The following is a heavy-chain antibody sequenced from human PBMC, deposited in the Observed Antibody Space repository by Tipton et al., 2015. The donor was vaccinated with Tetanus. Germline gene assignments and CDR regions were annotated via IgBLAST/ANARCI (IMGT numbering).Heavy chain of an antibody. CDR1: GFTFSSYW. Sequence: SGFTFSSYWMTWVRQAPGKGLEWVASIKQDGSEKYYADSVKGRFTISRDNSQNTLYLQMNSLRAEDTAVYYCASRGAYVGSYGSPLDYWGQGALVTVSS. CDR2: IKQDGSEK. D-gene: IGHD1-26*01. CDR3: ASRGAYVGSYGSPLDY. J-gene: IGHJ4*02. V-gene: IGHV3-7*03.